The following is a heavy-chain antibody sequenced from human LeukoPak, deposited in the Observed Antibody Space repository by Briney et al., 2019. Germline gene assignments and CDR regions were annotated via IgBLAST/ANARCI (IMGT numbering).Heavy chain of an antibody. J-gene: IGHJ4*02. CDR2: IYHSGST. V-gene: IGHV4-59*01. Sequence: PSETLSLTCTGSGGSISSYYWSWIRQPPGKGLEWIGSIYHSGSTNYNPSLKSRVTISVDTSKTQFSLQLRSVTAADTAVYYCARENGYKYDYWGQGTLVTVSS. CDR1: GGSISSYY. CDR3: ARENGYKYDY. D-gene: IGHD5-24*01.